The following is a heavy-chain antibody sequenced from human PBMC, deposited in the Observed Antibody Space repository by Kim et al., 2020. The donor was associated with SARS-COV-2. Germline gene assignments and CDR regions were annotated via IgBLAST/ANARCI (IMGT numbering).Heavy chain of an antibody. CDR2: IWYDGSNK. CDR3: ARASSGGYNFWPY. CDR1: GFTISSYG. J-gene: IGHJ4*02. D-gene: IGHD3-3*01. Sequence: GGSLRLSCAASGFTISSYGMHWVRQAPGKGLEWVAVIWYDGSNKYYADSVKGRFTISRDNSKNTLYLQMNSLRAEDTAVYYCARASSGGYNFWPYWGQGTLVTVSS. V-gene: IGHV3-33*01.